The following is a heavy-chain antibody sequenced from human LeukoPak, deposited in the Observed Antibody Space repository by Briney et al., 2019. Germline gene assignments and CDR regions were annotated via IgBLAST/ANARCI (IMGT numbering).Heavy chain of an antibody. J-gene: IGHJ5*02. Sequence: GGSLRLSCAASGFTFSSYGMSWVRQAPGKGLEWVSAISGSGGSTYYADSVKGRFTISRDNSKSTLYLQMNSLRAEDTAVYYCAKTAGMELRSGFDPWGQGTLVTVSS. CDR1: GFTFSSYG. CDR2: ISGSGGST. D-gene: IGHD1-7*01. CDR3: AKTAGMELRSGFDP. V-gene: IGHV3-23*01.